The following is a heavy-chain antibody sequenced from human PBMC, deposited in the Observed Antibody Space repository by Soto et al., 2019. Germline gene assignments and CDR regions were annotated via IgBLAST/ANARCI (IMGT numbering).Heavy chain of an antibody. CDR2: ISYDGSKK. Sequence: QVQLVESGGGVVQPGRSLRLSCAASGFTFSTYAMHWVRQAPGKGLEWVALISYDGSKKFYADSVKGRFTISRDNSKTKLYLQMNSLRAEDTAVYYCAKDEGHGDYRGNTDSWGQGTLVTVSS. CDR3: AKDEGHGDYRGNTDS. J-gene: IGHJ4*02. CDR1: GFTFSTYA. D-gene: IGHD4-17*01. V-gene: IGHV3-30*18.